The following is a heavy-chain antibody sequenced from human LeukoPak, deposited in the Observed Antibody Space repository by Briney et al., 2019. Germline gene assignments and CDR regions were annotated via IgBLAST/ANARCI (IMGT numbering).Heavy chain of an antibody. D-gene: IGHD6-13*01. V-gene: IGHV3-30*02. CDR1: GFSFSDFG. CDR2: IWYDGSKE. Sequence: PGGSLRLSCAASGFSFSDFGMHWVRQAPGKGLEWVAMIWYDGSKEYYMESVKGRFTISRDNSKNTLHLQMNSLGAEDTAVYYCAREGEQQLVQDYWGQGTLVTVSS. CDR3: AREGEQQLVQDY. J-gene: IGHJ4*02.